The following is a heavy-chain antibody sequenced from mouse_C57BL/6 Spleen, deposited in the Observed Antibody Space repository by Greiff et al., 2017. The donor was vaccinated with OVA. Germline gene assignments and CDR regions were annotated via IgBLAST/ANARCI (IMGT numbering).Heavy chain of an antibody. CDR2: IDPSDSYT. J-gene: IGHJ2*01. CDR1: GYTFTSYW. D-gene: IGHD2-3*01. CDR3: ARYDPYYFDY. V-gene: IGHV1-59*01. Sequence: VKLQQPGAELVRPGTSVKLSCKASGYTFTSYWMHWVKQRPGQGLEWIGVIDPSDSYTNYNQKFKGKATLTVDTSSSTAYMQLSSLTSEDSAVYYCARYDPYYFDYWGQGTTLTVSS.